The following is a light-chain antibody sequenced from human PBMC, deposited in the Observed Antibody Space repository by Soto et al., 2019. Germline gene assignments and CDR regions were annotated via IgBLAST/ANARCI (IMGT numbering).Light chain of an antibody. Sequence: EIVMTQSPGTLSVSPGETATLSCGTIQSVSSNLAWYQQKPGQAPGLLIYDASTRATGIPARFSGSGSGTEFTLTLSYLRPEDSAVYFCQQYHDWVTFGGGTKVEI. CDR2: DAS. CDR1: QSVSSN. V-gene: IGKV3D-15*01. CDR3: QQYHDWVT. J-gene: IGKJ4*01.